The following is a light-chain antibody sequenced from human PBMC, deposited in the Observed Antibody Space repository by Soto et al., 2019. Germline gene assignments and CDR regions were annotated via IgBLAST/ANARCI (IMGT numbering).Light chain of an antibody. V-gene: IGKV3-15*01. Sequence: EIVLTQSPATLSLSPGESATLSCRASQSVSSNLAWYQQKPGQAPRLLIYGASTRATGIPARFSGSGSGTDFTLTISSLQSEDFAIYYCQHYNNWPPWTFGQGTKVDIK. CDR1: QSVSSN. CDR2: GAS. J-gene: IGKJ1*01. CDR3: QHYNNWPPWT.